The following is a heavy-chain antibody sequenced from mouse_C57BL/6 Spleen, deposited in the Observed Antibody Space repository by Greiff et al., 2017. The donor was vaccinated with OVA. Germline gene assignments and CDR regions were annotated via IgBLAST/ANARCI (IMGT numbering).Heavy chain of an antibody. D-gene: IGHD2-1*01. Sequence: QVQLQQSGPELVKPGASVKISCKASGYAFSSSWMNWVKQRPGKGLEWIGRIYPGDGDPNSNGKFKGKATLTADKSYSTAYSQLSSLTSEYSAVYFCARGGGNFDAMDYWGQGSSGTVSA. CDR1: GYAFSSSW. CDR3: ARGGGNFDAMDY. J-gene: IGHJ4*01. V-gene: IGHV1-82*01. CDR2: IYPGDGDP.